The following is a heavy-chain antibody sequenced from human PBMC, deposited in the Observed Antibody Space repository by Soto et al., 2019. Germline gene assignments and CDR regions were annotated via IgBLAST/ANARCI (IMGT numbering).Heavy chain of an antibody. J-gene: IGHJ5*02. V-gene: IGHV1-3*01. CDR3: AKNTGPTINWFDP. CDR1: GYTFTGYA. CDR2: INAGNGNA. D-gene: IGHD1-26*01. Sequence: GASVKVSWKAAGYTFTGYAMHWGRQAPGQRLEWMGWINAGNGNAKYSQKFQGRVTITRDTSISTAYMELSSLRSEDTAVYYCAKNTGPTINWFDPWGQGTQVTVSS.